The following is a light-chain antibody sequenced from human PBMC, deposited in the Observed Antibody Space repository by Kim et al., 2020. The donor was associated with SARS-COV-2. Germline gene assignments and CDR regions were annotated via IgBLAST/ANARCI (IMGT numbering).Light chain of an antibody. Sequence: QSALTQAASVTGSPGQSITISCTGTSSDVVSYNLVSWYQQFPGRAPKLMIYEGNKRPSGVSNRFSGSKSGNTASLTISGLQAEDEADYYCCSYAGTTTYWVFGGGTQLTVL. CDR3: CSYAGTTTYWV. J-gene: IGLJ3*02. V-gene: IGLV2-23*01. CDR1: SSDVVSYNL. CDR2: EGN.